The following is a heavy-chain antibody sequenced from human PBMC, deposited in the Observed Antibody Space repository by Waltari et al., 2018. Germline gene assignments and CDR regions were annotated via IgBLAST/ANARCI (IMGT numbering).Heavy chain of an antibody. V-gene: IGHV5-51*01. CDR2: IYHGDSDT. J-gene: IGHJ6*02. D-gene: IGHD4-4*01. CDR1: GYSFTSYW. Sequence: EVQLVQSGAEVKKPGESLKISCKDSGYSFTSYWIAWVRQVPGKGLEWMGIIYHGDSDTSYSPSFQGQVTISADKSISTANLQWSSLKASDTAMYYCARRLNYPGGAMDVWGQGTTVTVSS. CDR3: ARRLNYPGGAMDV.